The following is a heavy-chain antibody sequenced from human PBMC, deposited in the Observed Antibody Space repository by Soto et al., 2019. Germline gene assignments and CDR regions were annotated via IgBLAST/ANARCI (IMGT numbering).Heavy chain of an antibody. CDR1: GGTFNTHT. J-gene: IGHJ4*02. V-gene: IGHV1-69*02. Sequence: QVHLVQFGAEVREPGSSVKVSCTASGGTFNTHTISWVRQAPGLGLEWMGRIIPMLGMSNSPQKFQGRVSITADKSTSTVYMALTRLTSDDTAGYYCATSSGSGSSHFDSWGQGTLVTVSS. CDR2: IIPMLGMS. D-gene: IGHD3-10*01. CDR3: ATSSGSGSSHFDS.